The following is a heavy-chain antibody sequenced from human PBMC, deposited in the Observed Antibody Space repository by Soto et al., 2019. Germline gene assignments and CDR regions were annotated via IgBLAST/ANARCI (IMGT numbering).Heavy chain of an antibody. CDR1: GDSLSSSW. D-gene: IGHD6-13*01. V-gene: IGHV5-51*01. CDR3: ARHAGNSWKGDYFDY. Sequence: PEESLKSSGQASGDSLSSSWIGWVRQMPWKGLEWMGIIDPNDSQTIYSPSFQGQVTISADKSIDTAYLQWSSLKTSDTAMYYCARHAGNSWKGDYFDYWGQGALVTVSS. CDR2: IDPNDSQT. J-gene: IGHJ4*02.